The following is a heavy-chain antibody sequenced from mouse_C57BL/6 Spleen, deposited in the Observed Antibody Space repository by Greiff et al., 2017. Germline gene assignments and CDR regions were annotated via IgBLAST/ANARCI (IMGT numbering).Heavy chain of an antibody. J-gene: IGHJ2*01. CDR3: ARGYYVDY. Sequence: EVKLMESGGGLVKPGGSLKLSCAASGFTFSDYGMHWVRQAPEKGLEWVAYISSGSSTIYYADTVEGRFTISRDNAKNTLFLQMTSLRSEDTAMYYCARGYYVDYWGQGTTLTVSS. CDR2: ISSGSSTI. V-gene: IGHV5-17*01. CDR1: GFTFSDYG.